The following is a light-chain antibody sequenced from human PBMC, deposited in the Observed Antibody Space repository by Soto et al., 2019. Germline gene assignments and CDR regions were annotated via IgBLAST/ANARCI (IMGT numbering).Light chain of an antibody. V-gene: IGLV1-40*01. CDR1: SSNIGAGYD. J-gene: IGLJ1*01. CDR3: QSYDSSLSGSYV. CDR2: GNS. Sequence: QSVLTQPPSVSVAPGQRVTISCTGRSSNIGAGYDVHWYQQLPGTAPKLLIYGNSNRPSGVPDRFSGSKSGTSASLAITGLQAEDEADYYCQSYDSSLSGSYVFGTGTKLTVL.